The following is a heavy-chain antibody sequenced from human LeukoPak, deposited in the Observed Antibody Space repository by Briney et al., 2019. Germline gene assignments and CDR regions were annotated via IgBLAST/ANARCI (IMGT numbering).Heavy chain of an antibody. J-gene: IGHJ6*03. CDR2: ISPNSGGT. V-gene: IGHV1-2*02. CDR3: ARDRSSGWYGDYYYYMDV. CDR1: GYSFSGHY. D-gene: IGHD6-19*01. Sequence: GASVKVSCKASGYSFSGHYMHWVRQAPGQGPEWMGWISPNSGGTNYAQKLQGRVTMTTDTSTSTAYMELRSLRSDDTAVYYCARDRSSGWYGDYYYYMDVWGKGTTVTISS.